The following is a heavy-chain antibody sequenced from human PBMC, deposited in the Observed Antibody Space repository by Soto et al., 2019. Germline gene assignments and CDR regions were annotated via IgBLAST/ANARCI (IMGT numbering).Heavy chain of an antibody. D-gene: IGHD6-13*01. CDR3: AREYLAAAGGFDY. V-gene: IGHV4-31*03. CDR2: IYYSGST. CDR1: GGSISSGGYY. J-gene: IGHJ4*02. Sequence: SLTCTVSGGSISSGGYYWSWIRQHPGKGLEWIGYIYYSGSTYYNPSLKSRVTISVDTSKNQFSLKLSSVTAADTAVYYCAREYLAAAGGFDYWGQGTLVTVSS.